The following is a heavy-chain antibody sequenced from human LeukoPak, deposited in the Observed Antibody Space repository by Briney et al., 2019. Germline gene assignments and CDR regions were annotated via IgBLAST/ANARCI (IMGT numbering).Heavy chain of an antibody. CDR1: GLTFSSYS. V-gene: IGHV3-21*01. J-gene: IGHJ4*02. D-gene: IGHD3-22*01. CDR2: ISSSSSYI. CDR3: ARDPGDSSGYWSYFDY. Sequence: IPGGSLRLSCAASGLTFSSYSMNWVRQAPGKGLEWVSSISSSSSYIYYADSVKGRFTISRDNSKNTLYLQMNSLRAEDTAVYYCARDPGDSSGYWSYFDYWGQGTLVTVSS.